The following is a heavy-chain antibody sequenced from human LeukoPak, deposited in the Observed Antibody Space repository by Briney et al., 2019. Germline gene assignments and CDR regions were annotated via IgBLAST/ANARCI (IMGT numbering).Heavy chain of an antibody. CDR1: GFTFDDYG. Sequence: GGSLRLSCAASGFTFDDYGMSWVRQAPGKGLEWFSNIKWNGGSTGYADSVKGRFTISRDNAKTSLYLQMNSLRAEATALYSCVREHYNYYMDVWGKRTTVTVSS. J-gene: IGHJ6*03. V-gene: IGHV3-20*04. CDR3: VREHYNYYMDV. CDR2: IKWNGGST.